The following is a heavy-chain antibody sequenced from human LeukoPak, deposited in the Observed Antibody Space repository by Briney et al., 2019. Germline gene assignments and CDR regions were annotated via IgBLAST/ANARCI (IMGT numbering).Heavy chain of an antibody. CDR2: IYHSGST. Sequence: PSETLSLTCTVSGYSISSGYYWGWIRQPPGKGLEWIGSIYHSGSTYYNPSLKSRVTISVDTSKNQFSLKLSSVTAADTAVYYCARGKPQGYYYYYMDVWGKGTTVTVSS. CDR1: GYSISSGYY. CDR3: ARGKPQGYYYYYMDV. J-gene: IGHJ6*03. V-gene: IGHV4-38-2*02.